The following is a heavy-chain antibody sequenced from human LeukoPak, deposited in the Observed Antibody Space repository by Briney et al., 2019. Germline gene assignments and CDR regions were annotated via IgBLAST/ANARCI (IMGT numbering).Heavy chain of an antibody. V-gene: IGHV4-39*01. CDR3: ARGSRGPYYYYYMDV. CDR2: ICYSGST. CDR1: GGSISSSSYY. D-gene: IGHD2-15*01. J-gene: IGHJ6*03. Sequence: SETLSLTCTVSGGSISSSSYYWGWIRQPPGKGLEWIGSICYSGSTYYNPSLKSRVTISVDTSKNQFSLKLSSVTAADTAVYYCARGSRGPYYYYYMDVWGKGTTVTVSS.